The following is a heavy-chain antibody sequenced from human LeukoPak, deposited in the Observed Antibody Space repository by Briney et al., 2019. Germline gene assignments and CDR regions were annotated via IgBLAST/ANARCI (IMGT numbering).Heavy chain of an antibody. CDR1: GFTFSSYS. Sequence: GGSLRLSCAASGFTFSSYSMNWVRQAPGKGLEWVSSISSSSSYIYYADSVKGRFTISRDNAKNSLYLQMNSLRAEDTAVYYCARDQRGYYDSSGPPLDAFDIWGQGTMVTVSS. CDR3: ARDQRGYYDSSGPPLDAFDI. V-gene: IGHV3-21*01. CDR2: ISSSSSYI. D-gene: IGHD3-22*01. J-gene: IGHJ3*02.